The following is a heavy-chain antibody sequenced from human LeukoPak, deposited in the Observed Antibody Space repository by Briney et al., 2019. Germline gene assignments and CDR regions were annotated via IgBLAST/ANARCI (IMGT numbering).Heavy chain of an antibody. CDR3: VSRRCSITACYVASLNCFDY. Sequence: PGGSLRLSCEVSGLTISMYWLTWVRQAPGKGLEWVANIKQDGSEKNYVDSVKSRFTISRDNTKNSLYLQMNSLRDEDTAVYHCVSRRCSITACYVASLNCFDYWGQGTRVTVSS. D-gene: IGHD2-2*01. J-gene: IGHJ4*02. V-gene: IGHV3-7*03. CDR1: GLTISMYW. CDR2: IKQDGSEK.